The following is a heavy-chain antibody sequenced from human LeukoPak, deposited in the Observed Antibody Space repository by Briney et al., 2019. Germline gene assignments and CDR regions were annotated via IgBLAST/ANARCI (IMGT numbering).Heavy chain of an antibody. J-gene: IGHJ4*02. Sequence: SETLSLTCTVSGGSISSSSYYWGWIRQPPGKGLEWIGNIYYTGSTYYNPSLKSRVTISVDTSKNQFSLKLSSVTAADTAVYYCARGFRRLVRGVISQFDYWGQGTLVTVSS. CDR1: GGSISSSSYY. CDR3: ARGFRRLVRGVISQFDY. V-gene: IGHV4-39*07. D-gene: IGHD3-10*01. CDR2: IYYTGST.